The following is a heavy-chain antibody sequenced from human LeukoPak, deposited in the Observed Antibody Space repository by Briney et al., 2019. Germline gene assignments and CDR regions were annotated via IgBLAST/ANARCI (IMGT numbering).Heavy chain of an antibody. J-gene: IGHJ4*02. CDR3: AKDLYISKAYYFDY. CDR1: GFAFSNYA. CDR2: ISGGGDST. V-gene: IGHV3-23*01. Sequence: GGSLRLSSVASGFAFSNYAMNWVRQAPGKGLEWVSAISGGGDSTYYADSVKGRFTISRDNSKNTLYLQMNSLRADDTAVYYCAKDLYISKAYYFDYWGQGTLVAVSS. D-gene: IGHD6-13*01.